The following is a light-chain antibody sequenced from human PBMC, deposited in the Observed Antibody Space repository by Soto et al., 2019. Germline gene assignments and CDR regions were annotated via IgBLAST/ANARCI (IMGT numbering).Light chain of an antibody. Sequence: QSALTQPASVSGSPGQSITISCTGTSSDVGGYNYVSWYQQNPGKAPKLMIYDVNNRPSGVSYRFSGSKSGNTASLTISGLQADDDAYYYCCSYTSCSTRVFGTGTKLTVL. CDR1: SSDVGGYNY. CDR3: CSYTSCSTRV. CDR2: DVN. V-gene: IGLV2-14*01. J-gene: IGLJ1*01.